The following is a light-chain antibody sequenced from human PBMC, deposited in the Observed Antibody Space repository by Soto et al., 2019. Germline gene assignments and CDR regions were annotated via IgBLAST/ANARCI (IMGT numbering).Light chain of an antibody. J-gene: IGKJ1*01. V-gene: IGKV3-20*01. CDR3: QQYASSPWT. CDR2: GAS. Sequence: EIVMTQSPATLSVSPGERATLSCRASQSVSSNLAWYQQKPGQAPRLLIYGASSGATGVPDRISGSGSGTDFALTINRLEAEDFAVYYCQQYASSPWTFGQGTKVDIK. CDR1: QSVSSN.